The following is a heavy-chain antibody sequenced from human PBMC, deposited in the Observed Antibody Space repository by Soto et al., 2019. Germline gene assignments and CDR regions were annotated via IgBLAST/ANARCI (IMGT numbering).Heavy chain of an antibody. Sequence: SETLSLTCSVSGGSIRDYFWTWIRQSPGRGLEWIGYITSSGTVKYNSSLKSRVTISLDRSRNQFSLKLSPVTAADTAVYFCARDRKLELPGNYYYYGMDVWGQGTTVTVSS. D-gene: IGHD1-7*01. CDR3: ARDRKLELPGNYYYYGMDV. V-gene: IGHV4-59*01. J-gene: IGHJ6*02. CDR2: ITSSGTV. CDR1: GGSIRDYF.